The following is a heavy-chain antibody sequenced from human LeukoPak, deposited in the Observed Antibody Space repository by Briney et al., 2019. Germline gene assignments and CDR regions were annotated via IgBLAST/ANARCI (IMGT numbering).Heavy chain of an antibody. CDR3: ARDSYGGGNYYYYGMDV. J-gene: IGHJ6*02. CDR1: GGSFSGYY. Sequence: PSETLPLTCAVYGGSFSGYYWSWIRQPPGKGLEWIGEINHSGSTNYNPSLKSRVTISVDTSKNQFSLKLSSVTAADTAVYYCARDSYGGGNYYYYGMDVWGQGTTVTVSS. V-gene: IGHV4-34*01. CDR2: INHSGST. D-gene: IGHD5-18*01.